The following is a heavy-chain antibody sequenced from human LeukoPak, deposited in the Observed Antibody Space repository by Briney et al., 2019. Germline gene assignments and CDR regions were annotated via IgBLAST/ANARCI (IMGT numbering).Heavy chain of an antibody. J-gene: IGHJ3*02. CDR3: ARLQLGGAFDI. CDR2: IYYSGST. CDR1: GGSISSSSYY. Sequence: SETLPLTCTVSGGSISSSSYYWGWIRQPPGKGLEWIGSIYYSGSTYYNPSLKSRVTISVDTSKNQFSLKLSSVTAADTAVYYCARLQLGGAFDIWGQGTMVTVSS. V-gene: IGHV4-39*01. D-gene: IGHD3-16*01.